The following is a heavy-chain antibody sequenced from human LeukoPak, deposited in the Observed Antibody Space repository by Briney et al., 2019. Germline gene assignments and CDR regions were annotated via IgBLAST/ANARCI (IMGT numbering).Heavy chain of an antibody. J-gene: IGHJ4*02. Sequence: GGSLRLSCAASGFTFSSYAMSRVRQAPGEGLEWVSGICAGGDTTYTADSVRGRFTISSDNSNNTLYLQMNILTAEDTAVYYCAAVSYSGTWPFGYGGGGILVTV. CDR2: ICAGGDTT. D-gene: IGHD6-25*01. CDR1: GFTFSSYA. CDR3: AAVSYSGTWPFGY. V-gene: IGHV3-23*01.